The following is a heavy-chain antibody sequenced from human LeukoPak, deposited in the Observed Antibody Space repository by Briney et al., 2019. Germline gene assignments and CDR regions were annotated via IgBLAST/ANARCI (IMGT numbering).Heavy chain of an antibody. D-gene: IGHD3-22*01. CDR1: GFTFSTYA. CDR2: VTGSGSNT. CDR3: AKGTFHYYDSSGYPPD. J-gene: IGHJ6*04. Sequence: PGGSLRLSCAASGFTFSTYAMTWVRQAPGKGLEWVSAVTGSGSNTYYADSVKGRFTISRDNSKNTLYLQMNSLRAEDTAVYYCAKGTFHYYDSSGYPPDWGKGTTVTVSS. V-gene: IGHV3-23*01.